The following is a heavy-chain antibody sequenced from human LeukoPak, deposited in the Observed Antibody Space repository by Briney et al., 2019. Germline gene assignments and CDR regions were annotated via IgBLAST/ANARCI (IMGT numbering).Heavy chain of an antibody. J-gene: IGHJ4*02. Sequence: PSETLSPTCTVSGGSISSYYWNWIRQPAGKGLEWVGRIYTGGSTNYNPSLKIRVTMSVDTSKNQFSLKLSSVTAADTAVYYCAREEMATIDYWGQGTLVTVSS. CDR3: AREEMATIDY. CDR2: IYTGGST. CDR1: GGSISSYY. D-gene: IGHD5-24*01. V-gene: IGHV4-4*07.